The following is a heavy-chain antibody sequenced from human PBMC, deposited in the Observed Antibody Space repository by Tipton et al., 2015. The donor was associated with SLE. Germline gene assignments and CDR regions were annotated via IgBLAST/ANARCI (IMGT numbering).Heavy chain of an antibody. D-gene: IGHD5-24*01. V-gene: IGHV4-34*01. Sequence: LRLSCAVYGGSFSGYYWSWIRQPPGKGLEWIGEINHSRSTNYNPSLKSRVTISVDTSKNQFSLKLSSVTAADTAVYYCARPVEKTTTPFDSWGQGTLVTVSS. J-gene: IGHJ4*02. CDR2: INHSRST. CDR1: GGSFSGYY. CDR3: ARPVEKTTTPFDS.